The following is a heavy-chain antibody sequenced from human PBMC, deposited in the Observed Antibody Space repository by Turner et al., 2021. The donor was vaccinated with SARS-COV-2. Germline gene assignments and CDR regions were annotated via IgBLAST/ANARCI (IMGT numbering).Heavy chain of an antibody. D-gene: IGHD5-12*01. CDR2: IYYSGST. Sequence: QLQLQESGPGLVNPSETLSPTCTVSGGSISSSSYYWGWIRQPPGKGLEWIGSIYYSGSTYYNPSLKSRVTISVDTSKNQFSLKLSSVTAADTAVYYCATEMATISRYYYYGMDVWGQGTTVTVSS. J-gene: IGHJ6*02. CDR3: ATEMATISRYYYYGMDV. V-gene: IGHV4-39*02. CDR1: GGSISSSSYY.